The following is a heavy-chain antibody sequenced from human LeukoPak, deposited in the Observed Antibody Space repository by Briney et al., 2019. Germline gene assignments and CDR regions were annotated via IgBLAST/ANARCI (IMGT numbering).Heavy chain of an antibody. Sequence: SETLSLTCTVSGGSISSYYWSWIRQPPGKGLEWIGYIYYSGSTNYNPSLKSRVTISVDTSKNQFSLKLSSVTAADTAVYYCAGDNGPSGSYYYYYMDVWGKGTTVTVSS. CDR3: AGDNGPSGSYYYYYMDV. CDR1: GGSISSYY. J-gene: IGHJ6*03. CDR2: IYYSGST. V-gene: IGHV4-59*08. D-gene: IGHD3-3*01.